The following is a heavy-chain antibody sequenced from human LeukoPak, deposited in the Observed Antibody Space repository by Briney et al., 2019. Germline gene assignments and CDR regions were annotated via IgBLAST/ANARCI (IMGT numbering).Heavy chain of an antibody. CDR1: GGSFSGYY. CDR3: ARVDGILRFDP. D-gene: IGHD1-26*01. J-gene: IGHJ5*02. CDR2: INHSGST. V-gene: IGHV4-34*01. Sequence: SETLSLTCAVYGGSFSGYYWSWIRQPPGKGLEWIGEINHSGSTNYNPSLKSRVTISVDTSKNQFSPKLSSVTAADTAVYYCARVDGILRFDPWGQGTLVTVSS.